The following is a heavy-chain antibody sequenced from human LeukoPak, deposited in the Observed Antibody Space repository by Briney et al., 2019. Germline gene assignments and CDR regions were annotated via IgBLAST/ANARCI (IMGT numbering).Heavy chain of an antibody. V-gene: IGHV4-59*08. CDR2: IYYSGST. D-gene: IGHD3-22*01. Sequence: SETLSLTRTVSGVSITSFSWSWVRQPPGKGLEYIGYIYYSGSTNHNPSLKSRLTISLDSSKNQFSLRLSSVTAADTAVYYCARRLSGYFSTFDYWGPGSLVTVSS. CDR3: ARRLSGYFSTFDY. J-gene: IGHJ4*02. CDR1: GVSITSFS.